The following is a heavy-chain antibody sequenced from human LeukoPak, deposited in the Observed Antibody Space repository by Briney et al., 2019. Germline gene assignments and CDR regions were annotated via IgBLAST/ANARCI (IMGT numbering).Heavy chain of an antibody. Sequence: GGSLRLSCAASGFTFSSYGMHWVRQAPGKGLEWVAFIRYDGSKKYYADSVKGRFTISRDNSKNTLYLQMNSLRAEDTAVYYCAKDGGVWFGESNDYWGQGTLVTVSS. CDR2: IRYDGSKK. J-gene: IGHJ4*02. D-gene: IGHD3-10*01. V-gene: IGHV3-30*02. CDR1: GFTFSSYG. CDR3: AKDGGVWFGESNDY.